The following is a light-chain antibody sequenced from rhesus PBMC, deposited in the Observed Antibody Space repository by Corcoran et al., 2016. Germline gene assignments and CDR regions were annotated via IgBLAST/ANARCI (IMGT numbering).Light chain of an antibody. CDR3: LQSKKSPYS. Sequence: DIVLTQSPASLAVSPGQRATITCRASESGRFFGITLIHWYQQKPGRPPKHLIYKASNKDTGVPARCRGSGSGNDVTLYINPVGADDAADYYCLQSKKSPYSFGQGTKVEIK. V-gene: IGKV7-13*01. J-gene: IGKJ2*01. CDR2: KAS. CDR1: ESGRFFGITL.